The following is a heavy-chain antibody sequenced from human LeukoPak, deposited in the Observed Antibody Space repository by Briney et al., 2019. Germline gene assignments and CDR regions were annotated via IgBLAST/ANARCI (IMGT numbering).Heavy chain of an antibody. CDR2: ISAYNGNT. CDR3: ARPRLYCSSTTCYTYHGMDV. CDR1: GYSFSSHG. D-gene: IGHD2-2*02. V-gene: IGHV1-18*01. J-gene: IGHJ6*02. Sequence: GASVKVSCKASGYSFSSHGISWVRQAPGQGLEWMGWISAYNGNTNYAEMFQGRVTMTTDTSTSTAYMDLRSLRSDDTAVYYCARPRLYCSSTTCYTYHGMDVWGQGTTATVSS.